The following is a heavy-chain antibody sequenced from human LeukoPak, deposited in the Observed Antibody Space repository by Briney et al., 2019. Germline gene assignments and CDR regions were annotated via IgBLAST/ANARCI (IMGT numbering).Heavy chain of an antibody. Sequence: ASVKVSCKASGYTFTGYYMHWVRQAPGQGLEWMGWINPNSGGTSYAQKFQGRVTMTTDTSTSTAYMELRSLRSDDTAVYYCARDPRTDYDFWSGYYIRLDYWGQGTLVTVSS. V-gene: IGHV1-2*02. CDR1: GYTFTGYY. CDR2: INPNSGGT. J-gene: IGHJ4*02. CDR3: ARDPRTDYDFWSGYYIRLDY. D-gene: IGHD3-3*01.